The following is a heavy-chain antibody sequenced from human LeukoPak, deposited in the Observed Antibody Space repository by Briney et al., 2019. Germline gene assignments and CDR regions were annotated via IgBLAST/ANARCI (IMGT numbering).Heavy chain of an antibody. Sequence: GGSLRLSCAASGFTFSDYYMSWIRQAPGKGLEWVSYISSGATTTYYADSVKGRFTISRDNAGNSLYLQINSLRVDDTAVYYCAKGTVGAKYWGQGTLVIVSS. V-gene: IGHV3-11*04. D-gene: IGHD1-26*01. CDR1: GFTFSDYY. J-gene: IGHJ4*02. CDR2: ISSGATTT. CDR3: AKGTVGAKY.